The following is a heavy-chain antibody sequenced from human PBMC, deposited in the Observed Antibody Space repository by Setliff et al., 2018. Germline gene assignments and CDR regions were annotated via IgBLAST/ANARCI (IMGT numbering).Heavy chain of an antibody. CDR3: ARRMWELRSDAFDI. V-gene: IGHV1-46*01. D-gene: IGHD1-26*01. CDR2: INPSGGST. CDR1: GYAFTGYY. J-gene: IGHJ3*02. Sequence: GASVKVSCKASGYAFTGYYIHWVRQAPGQGLEWMGIINPSGGSTSYAQKFQGRVTMTRDTSTSTVYMELSSLRSEDTAVYYCARRMWELRSDAFDIWGQGTMVTVSS.